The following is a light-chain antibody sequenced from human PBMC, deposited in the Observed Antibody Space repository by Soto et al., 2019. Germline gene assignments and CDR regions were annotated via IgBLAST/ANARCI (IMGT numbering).Light chain of an antibody. CDR1: SSDIGGYNS. CDR2: EVN. Sequence: QSALTQPPSASGSPGQSVTISCTGTSSDIGGYNSVSWYQQHPGKATRLMIYEVNKRPSGVPDRFSGSKSGYTASLTVSGLHTEDEAFYYCSSSAGIYHYLVFGGGTKLTVL. CDR3: SSSAGIYHYLV. J-gene: IGLJ3*02. V-gene: IGLV2-8*01.